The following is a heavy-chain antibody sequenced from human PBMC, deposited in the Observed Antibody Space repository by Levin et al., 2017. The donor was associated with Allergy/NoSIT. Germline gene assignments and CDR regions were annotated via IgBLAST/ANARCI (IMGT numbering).Heavy chain of an antibody. CDR2: IYYSGST. J-gene: IGHJ2*01. CDR3: ARHGRYGVAYWYFDL. D-gene: IGHD4-17*01. V-gene: IGHV4-39*01. Sequence: RASETLSLTCTVSGGSISSSSYYWGWIRQPPGKGLEWIGSIYYSGSTYYNPSLKSRVTISVDTSKNQFSLKLSSVTAADTAVYYCARHGRYGVAYWYFDLWGRGTLVTVSS. CDR1: GGSISSSSYY.